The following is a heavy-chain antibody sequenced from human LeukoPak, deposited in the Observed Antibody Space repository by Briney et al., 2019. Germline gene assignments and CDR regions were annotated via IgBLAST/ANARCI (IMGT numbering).Heavy chain of an antibody. V-gene: IGHV4-34*01. CDR3: ARGPEGDYYGSGSYWFDY. D-gene: IGHD3-10*01. Sequence: SETLSLTCAVYGGSFSGYYWSWIRQPPGKGLEWIGEINHSGSTNHNPSLKSRVTISVDTSKNQFSLKLSSVTAADTAVYYCARGPEGDYYGSGSYWFDYWGQGTLVTVSS. J-gene: IGHJ4*02. CDR1: GGSFSGYY. CDR2: INHSGST.